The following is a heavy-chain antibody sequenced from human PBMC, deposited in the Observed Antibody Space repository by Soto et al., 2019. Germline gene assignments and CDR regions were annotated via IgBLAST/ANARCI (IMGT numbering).Heavy chain of an antibody. CDR3: ARDDAFANENAFDL. J-gene: IGHJ3*01. V-gene: IGHV3-33*01. CDR1: GFSFRTYS. Sequence: QVQLVESGGGLVQPGTSLRLSCAVSGFSFRTYSFHWVRQPPGKGLQWVAVISPKGHSDSVEGRFTISRDNSKDTSYLQMNNLRDEDTAVYYCARDDAFANENAFDLWGQGTMVTVSS. D-gene: IGHD1-1*01. CDR2: ISPK.